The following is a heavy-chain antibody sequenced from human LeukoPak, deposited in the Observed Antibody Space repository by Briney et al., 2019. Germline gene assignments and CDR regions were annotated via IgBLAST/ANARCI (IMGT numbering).Heavy chain of an antibody. V-gene: IGHV4-4*07. D-gene: IGHD3-10*01. CDR1: GGSISSYY. CDR3: ARGPSGASGHDY. J-gene: IGHJ4*02. CDR2: IYTSGNT. Sequence: SETLSLTCTVSGGSISSYYWSWLRQPAGKGLEWIGRIYTSGNTNYNPSLKSRVAMSVDTSKNQFSLKVSSVTAADTAVYYCARGPSGASGHDYWGQGTLVTVSS.